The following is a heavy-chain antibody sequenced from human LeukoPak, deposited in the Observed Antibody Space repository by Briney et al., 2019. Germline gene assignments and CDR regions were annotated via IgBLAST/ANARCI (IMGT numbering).Heavy chain of an antibody. CDR1: GGTFISYA. D-gene: IGHD3-3*01. CDR2: IVPIFGTA. CDR3: ATRITLFGVVTKFDY. V-gene: IGHV1-69*05. J-gene: IGHJ4*02. Sequence: GASLKVSCKASGGTFISYAISWVRQAPAQGLEWMGRIVPIFGTANYAQKFQGRVTITTDESTSTAYMELSSLRSEDTAVYYCATRITLFGVVTKFDYWGQGTLVTVSS.